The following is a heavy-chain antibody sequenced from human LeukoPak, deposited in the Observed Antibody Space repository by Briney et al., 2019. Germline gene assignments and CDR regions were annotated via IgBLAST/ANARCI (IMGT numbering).Heavy chain of an antibody. J-gene: IGHJ4*02. Sequence: PSETLSLTCAVYGGSFSGYYWSWIRQPPGKGLEWIGEINHSGSTNYNPSLKSRVTISVDTSKNQFSLKLSSVTAADTAVYYCARQGYDFWSGYPKYFDYWGQGTLVTASS. CDR3: ARQGYDFWSGYPKYFDY. CDR1: GGSFSGYY. D-gene: IGHD3-3*01. V-gene: IGHV4-34*01. CDR2: INHSGST.